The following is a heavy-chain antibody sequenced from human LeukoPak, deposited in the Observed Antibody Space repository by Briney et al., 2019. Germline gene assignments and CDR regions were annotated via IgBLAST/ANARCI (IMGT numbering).Heavy chain of an antibody. CDR3: AIGIAAAGKPLIFY. CDR2: ISAYNGNT. V-gene: IGHV1-18*01. Sequence: ASLKVSCKASGYTFTSYGISWVRQAPGQGLEWMGWISAYNGNTNYAQKLQGRVTMTTDTSTSTAYMELRSLRSDDTAVYYCAIGIAAAGKPLIFYWGQGTLVTVSS. J-gene: IGHJ4*02. CDR1: GYTFTSYG. D-gene: IGHD6-13*01.